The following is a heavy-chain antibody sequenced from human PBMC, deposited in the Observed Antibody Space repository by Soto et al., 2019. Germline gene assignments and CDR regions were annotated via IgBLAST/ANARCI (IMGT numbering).Heavy chain of an antibody. V-gene: IGHV4-31*03. CDR2: IFYSGTT. CDR3: ARSGYSYGPNPLLY. Sequence: SETLSLTCTVSGGSISSGGYYWSWIRQHPGKGLEWIGYIFYSGTTYYNPSLKSRVTISVDTSKNQFSLKLSSVTAADTAVYYCARSGYSYGPNPLLYWGQGTLVTVSS. D-gene: IGHD5-18*01. CDR1: GGSISSGGYY. J-gene: IGHJ4*02.